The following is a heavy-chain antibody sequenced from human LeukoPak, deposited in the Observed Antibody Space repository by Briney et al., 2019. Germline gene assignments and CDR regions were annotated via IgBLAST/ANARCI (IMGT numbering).Heavy chain of an antibody. J-gene: IGHJ3*02. CDR1: GFTFSSYA. Sequence: GFLRLSCAASGFTFSSYAMSWVRQAPGKGLEWVAVISYDGSNKYYADSVKGRFTISRDNSKNTLYLQMNSLRAEDTAVYYCAREGDLDAFDIWGQGTMVTVSS. CDR2: ISYDGSNK. CDR3: AREGDLDAFDI. V-gene: IGHV3-30-3*01. D-gene: IGHD2-21*02.